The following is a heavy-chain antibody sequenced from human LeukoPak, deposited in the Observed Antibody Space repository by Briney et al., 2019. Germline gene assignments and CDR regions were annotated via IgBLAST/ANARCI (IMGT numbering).Heavy chain of an antibody. D-gene: IGHD6-13*01. CDR2: IYYSGST. Sequence: SETLSLTCTVSGGSISSYYWSWIRQPPEKGQEWIGYIYYSGSTNYNPSLKSRVTISVDTSKNQFSLKLSSVTAADTAVYYCARGAAAGMSLDYWGQGTLVTVSS. J-gene: IGHJ4*02. CDR3: ARGAAAGMSLDY. V-gene: IGHV4-59*01. CDR1: GGSISSYY.